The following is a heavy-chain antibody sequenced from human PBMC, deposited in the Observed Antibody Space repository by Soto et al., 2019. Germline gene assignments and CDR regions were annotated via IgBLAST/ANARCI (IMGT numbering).Heavy chain of an antibody. D-gene: IGHD6-13*01. V-gene: IGHV4-31*03. Sequence: PSETLSLTCTVSGGSISSGGYYWSWIRQHPGKGLEWIGYIYYSGSTYYNPSLKSRVTISVDTSKNQFSLKLSSVTAADTAVYYCASRGSSSWYRRDAFDIWGQGTMVTVSS. J-gene: IGHJ3*02. CDR3: ASRGSSSWYRRDAFDI. CDR2: IYYSGST. CDR1: GGSISSGGYY.